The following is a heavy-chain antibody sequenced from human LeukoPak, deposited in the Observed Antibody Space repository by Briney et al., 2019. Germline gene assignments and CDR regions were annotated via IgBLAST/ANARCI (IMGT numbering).Heavy chain of an antibody. CDR1: GFTFSSYS. J-gene: IGHJ4*02. CDR2: ISSSSSYI. D-gene: IGHD2-15*01. Sequence: GGSLRLSCAASGFTFSSYSMNWVRQAPGKGLEWVSSISSSSSYIYYADSVKGRFTISRDNAKNSLYLQMNSLRAEDTAVYYCAKVPYCSGGSSYSVSYYFDYWGQGTLVTVSS. V-gene: IGHV3-21*04. CDR3: AKVPYCSGGSSYSVSYYFDY.